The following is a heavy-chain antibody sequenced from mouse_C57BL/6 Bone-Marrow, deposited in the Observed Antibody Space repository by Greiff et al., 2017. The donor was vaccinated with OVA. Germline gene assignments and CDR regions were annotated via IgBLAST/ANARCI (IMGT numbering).Heavy chain of an antibody. V-gene: IGHV3-6*01. CDR3: AREVLSHAMDY. J-gene: IGHJ4*01. CDR2: ISYDGSN. CDR1: GYSITSGSY. Sequence: EVKLQESGPGLVKPSQSLSLTCSVTGYSITSGSYWNWIRQFPGNKLEWMGYISYDGSNNYNPSLKNRISITRDTSKNQFFLKLNSVTTYHTAPYYFAREVLSHAMDYWGQGTSVTVSS. D-gene: IGHD5-1*01.